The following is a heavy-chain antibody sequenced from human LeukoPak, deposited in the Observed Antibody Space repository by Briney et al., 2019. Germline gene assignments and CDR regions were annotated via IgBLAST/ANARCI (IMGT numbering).Heavy chain of an antibody. Sequence: ASVKVSCKASGYTFTGYYMHWVRQAPGQGLEWMGWINPNSGGTNYAQKFQGRVTMTRDTSISTAYMELSRLRSDDTAVYYCARGGALYYYGSGSYPGGVYWGQGTLVTVSS. CDR1: GYTFTGYY. CDR2: INPNSGGT. D-gene: IGHD3-10*01. J-gene: IGHJ4*02. CDR3: ARGGALYYYGSGSYPGGVY. V-gene: IGHV1-2*02.